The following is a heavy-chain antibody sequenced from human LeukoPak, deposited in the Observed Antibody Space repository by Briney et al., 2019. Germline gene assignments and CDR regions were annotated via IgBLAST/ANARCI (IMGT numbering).Heavy chain of an antibody. V-gene: IGHV3-23*01. CDR3: AKVRDLDTVLGRFDN. CDR2: ISGNGGRT. J-gene: IGHJ5*02. Sequence: GGSLRLSCAASGFTFSSYAMSWVSQAPGKGLEWLSVISGNGGRTYYADSVKGRFTISRDNSKNTLYLQMNRLRAEDTAVYYCAKVRDLDTVLGRFDNWGQGTLVTVSS. CDR1: GFTFSSYA. D-gene: IGHD5-18*01.